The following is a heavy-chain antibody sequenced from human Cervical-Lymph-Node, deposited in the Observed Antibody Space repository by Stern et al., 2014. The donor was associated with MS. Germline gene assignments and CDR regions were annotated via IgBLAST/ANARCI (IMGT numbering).Heavy chain of an antibody. CDR2: IRAHDGNT. V-gene: IGHV1-18*01. CDR3: ARKGYSSAWYGYFDY. Sequence: VQLVESGAEVKMPGASVKVSCTASGYTFSSYGLSWVRQAPGQGLEWMAVIRAHDGNTNYAQNLQGRVTMTADTSTSTAYMELRSLRSDDTAMYYCARKGYSSAWYGYFDYWGQGTVVIVSS. CDR1: GYTFSSYG. D-gene: IGHD6-19*01. J-gene: IGHJ4*02.